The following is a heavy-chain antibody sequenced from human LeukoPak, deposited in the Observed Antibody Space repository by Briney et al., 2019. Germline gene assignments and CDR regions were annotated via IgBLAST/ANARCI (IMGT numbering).Heavy chain of an antibody. CDR1: GGSISSSSYY. D-gene: IGHD3-10*01. V-gene: IGHV4-39*07. J-gene: IGHJ6*02. CDR3: ARRRYYGSSYYYYYGMDV. Sequence: SETLSLTCTVSGGSISSSSYYWGWIRQPPGKGLEWIGSIYYSGSTYYNPSLKSRVTISVDTSKNQFSLKLSSVTAADTAVYYCARRRYYGSSYYYYYGMDVWGQGTTVTVSS. CDR2: IYYSGST.